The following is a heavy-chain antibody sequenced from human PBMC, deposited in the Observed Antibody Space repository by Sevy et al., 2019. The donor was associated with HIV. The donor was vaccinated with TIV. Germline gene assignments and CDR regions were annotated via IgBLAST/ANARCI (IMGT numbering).Heavy chain of an antibody. CDR2: INQDGSEK. CDR3: ARVSSIYYDRGYFYAMDV. Sequence: GGSLRLSCAASRFTFSSYWMSWVRQAPGKGLEWVANINQDGSEKYHLDSVKGRFTISRDNAKNSLYLQMNSLRAEDXXXYXCARVSSIYYDRGYFYAMDVWGQGTTVTVSS. J-gene: IGHJ6*02. D-gene: IGHD3-22*01. V-gene: IGHV3-7*01. CDR1: RFTFSSYW.